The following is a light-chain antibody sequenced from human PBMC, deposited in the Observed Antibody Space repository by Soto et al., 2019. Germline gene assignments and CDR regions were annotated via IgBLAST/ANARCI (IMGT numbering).Light chain of an antibody. J-gene: IGLJ2*01. V-gene: IGLV2-11*01. CDR3: CSYAGSYTHVL. CDR2: DVS. CDR1: SSDIGGYNY. Sequence: VLTQPPSVFRSPGQSVTISCPGTSSDIGGYNYVSWYQQHPGKAPKLMIYDVSERPSGVPDRFSASKSGNTASLTISGLQAEDEADYYCCSYAGSYTHVLFGGGTKVTVL.